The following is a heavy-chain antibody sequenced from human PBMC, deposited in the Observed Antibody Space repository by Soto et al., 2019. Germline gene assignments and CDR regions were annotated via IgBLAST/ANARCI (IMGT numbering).Heavy chain of an antibody. CDR3: ARRTSYDFWSGYYPPGGY. D-gene: IGHD3-3*01. V-gene: IGHV3-23*01. CDR1: GFTFSIYA. Sequence: PGGSLRLSCAASGFTFSIYAMSWVRHAPGKGLEWVSAISGSGGSTYYADSVKGRFTISRDNSKNTLYLQMNSLRAEDTAVYYCARRTSYDFWSGYYPPGGYWGQGTLVTVSS. J-gene: IGHJ4*02. CDR2: ISGSGGST.